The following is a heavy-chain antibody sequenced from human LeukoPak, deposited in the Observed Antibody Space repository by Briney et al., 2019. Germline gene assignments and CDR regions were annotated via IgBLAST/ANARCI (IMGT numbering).Heavy chain of an antibody. Sequence: PGGSLRLSCAASGYSFSNYAIHWVRQAPGKGLEWVAVISRDATTKEYADSVKGRFTISRDNAKNTLYLQMDSLRGEDTAVYYCAKEAVVRGSDFDYWGQGTLVTVSS. D-gene: IGHD3-10*01. CDR2: ISRDATTK. CDR3: AKEAVVRGSDFDY. V-gene: IGHV3-30*04. CDR1: GYSFSNYA. J-gene: IGHJ4*02.